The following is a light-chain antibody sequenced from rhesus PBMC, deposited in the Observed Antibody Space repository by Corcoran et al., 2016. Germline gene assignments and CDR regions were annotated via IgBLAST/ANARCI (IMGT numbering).Light chain of an antibody. V-gene: IGKV1-74*01. CDR2: AAS. Sequence: DIQMTQSPSSLSASVGDRVTITCRASENVNNYLHWYQQKPGKAPKLLIYAASTLQSGVPSRFSGSGTGTDYTFTISGLQPEDVATYYCQHSYGTPPTFGQGTKVEIK. CDR3: QHSYGTPPT. CDR1: ENVNNY. J-gene: IGKJ1*01.